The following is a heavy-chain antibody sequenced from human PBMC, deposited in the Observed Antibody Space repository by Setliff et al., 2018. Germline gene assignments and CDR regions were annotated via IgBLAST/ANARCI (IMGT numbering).Heavy chain of an antibody. V-gene: IGHV4-38-2*01. CDR2: IYHSGST. CDR1: GYSISSGYY. D-gene: IGHD2-15*01. J-gene: IGHJ4*02. Sequence: PSETLSLTCAVSGYSISSGYYWGWIRQPPGKGLEWSGSIYHSGSTYYNPSLKSRVTISVDTSKNQCSLKLSSVTAADTAVYYCARRHCSGGSCYSLNYFDYWGQGTLVTVSS. CDR3: ARRHCSGGSCYSLNYFDY.